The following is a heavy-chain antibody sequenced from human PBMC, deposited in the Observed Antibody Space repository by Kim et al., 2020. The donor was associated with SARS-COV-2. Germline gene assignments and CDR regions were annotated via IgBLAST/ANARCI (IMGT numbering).Heavy chain of an antibody. CDR2: INQDGSEK. CDR1: RFTFSSFW. CDR3: AKSGRADY. J-gene: IGHJ4*02. V-gene: IGHV3-7*03. Sequence: GGSLRLSCAASRFTFSSFWMSWVRQAPGKGLEWVANINQDGSEKNYVDSVKGRFTISRDNGKNSLYLQMNSLRAEDTAVYYCAKSGRADYWGQGTLVTVSS. D-gene: IGHD1-26*01.